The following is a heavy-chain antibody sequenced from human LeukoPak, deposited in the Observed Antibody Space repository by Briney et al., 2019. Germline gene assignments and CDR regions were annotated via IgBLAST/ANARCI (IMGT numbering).Heavy chain of an antibody. CDR2: IYYSGST. CDR1: GGSISSSSYY. V-gene: IGHV4-39*07. Sequence: SETLSLTCTVSGGSISSSSYYWGWIRQPPGKGLEWIGSIYYSGSTYYNPSLKSRVTISVDTSKNQFSLKLSSVTAADTAVYYCARVEEMATNKGGYYYYMDVWGKGTTVTVSS. J-gene: IGHJ6*03. CDR3: ARVEEMATNKGGYYYYMDV. D-gene: IGHD5-24*01.